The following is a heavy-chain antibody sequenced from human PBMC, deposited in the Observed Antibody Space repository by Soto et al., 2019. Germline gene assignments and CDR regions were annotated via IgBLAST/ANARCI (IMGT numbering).Heavy chain of an antibody. Sequence: QVHLVQSGAEVEKPGASVKVSCNTSGYTFTAYFMRWVRQAPGQGLEWMGWINPNHGGTDYAQKFQGRVTMTRDTSTTTFYMELSSLRSDDTAVYFCARARFSGRLGYFDMWGQGTKVTVSS. CDR2: INPNHGGT. J-gene: IGHJ3*02. D-gene: IGHD1-26*01. V-gene: IGHV1-2*02. CDR1: GYTFTAYF. CDR3: ARARFSGRLGYFDM.